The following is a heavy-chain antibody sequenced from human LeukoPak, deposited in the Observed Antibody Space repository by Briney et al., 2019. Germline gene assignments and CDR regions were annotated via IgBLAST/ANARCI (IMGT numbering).Heavy chain of an antibody. V-gene: IGHV4-4*02. D-gene: IGHD6-13*01. J-gene: IGHJ4*02. CDR1: GDSISRSNW. CDR3: ASPRAERSTWYAVDY. Sequence: PSETLSLTCAVSGDSISRSNWWSWVRQSPGKGLEWIGEIYDNGSTNYNPSLKSRVTISVDKSKNQFSLKLSSVTAADTAVYYCASPRAERSTWYAVDYWGQGTLVTVSA. CDR2: IYDNGST.